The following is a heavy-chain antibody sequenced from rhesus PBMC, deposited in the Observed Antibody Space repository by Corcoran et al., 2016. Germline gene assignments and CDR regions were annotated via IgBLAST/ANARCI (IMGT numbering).Heavy chain of an antibody. D-gene: IGHD3-9*01. Sequence: QVQLQESGPGLVKPSETLSLTCAVSGGSISSNYWSWIRQPPGKGLEWIGYIYGSSGSTYYNTSLMSRVPISTDTSKNQFSLKLSSVTAADMAVYYCARLITVTITNAFDFWGQGLRVTVSS. CDR2: IYGSSGST. J-gene: IGHJ3*01. CDR3: ARLITVTITNAFDF. V-gene: IGHV4-160*01. CDR1: GGSISSNY.